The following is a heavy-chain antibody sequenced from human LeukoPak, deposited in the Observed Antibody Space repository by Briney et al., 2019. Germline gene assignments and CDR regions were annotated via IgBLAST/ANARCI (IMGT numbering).Heavy chain of an antibody. D-gene: IGHD2-2*01. CDR2: INPSGGST. V-gene: IGHV1-46*01. J-gene: IGHJ5*02. CDR1: GYTFTSYY. Sequence: GASVKVSCKASGYTFTSYYMHWVRQAPGQGLEWMGIINPSGGSTSYAQKFQGRVTMTRDTSTSTVYMELSSLRSEDTAVYYCARSVVVPAAIGGVRPNWFDPWGQGTLVTVSS. CDR3: ARSVVVPAAIGGVRPNWFDP.